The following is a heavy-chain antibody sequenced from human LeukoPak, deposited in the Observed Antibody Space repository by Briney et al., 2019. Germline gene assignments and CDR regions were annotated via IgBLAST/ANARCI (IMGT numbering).Heavy chain of an antibody. CDR2: IIPILGIA. D-gene: IGHD3-9*01. V-gene: IGHV1-69*04. Sequence: GASVKVSCKASGYTFTSYGISWVRQAPGQGLEWMGRIIPILGIANYAQKFQGRVTITADKSTSTAYMELSSLRSEDTAVYYCARATLTGPWASDVDYWGQGTLVTVSS. CDR1: GYTFTSYG. J-gene: IGHJ4*02. CDR3: ARATLTGPWASDVDY.